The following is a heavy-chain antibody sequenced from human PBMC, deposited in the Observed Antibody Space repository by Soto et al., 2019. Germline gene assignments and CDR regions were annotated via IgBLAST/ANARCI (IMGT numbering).Heavy chain of an antibody. CDR2: IYFAGTT. Sequence: SETLSLTFSVSGGSLGPNYWSWVRQPPGKGLEWIGYIYFAGTTTYNPSLKSRVTISLDASKNQFSLRVTSVTAADTGVYYCARLGAYFQALDSWGQGTLVTV. J-gene: IGHJ4*02. CDR1: GGSLGPNY. D-gene: IGHD3-16*01. V-gene: IGHV4-59*08. CDR3: ARLGAYFQALDS.